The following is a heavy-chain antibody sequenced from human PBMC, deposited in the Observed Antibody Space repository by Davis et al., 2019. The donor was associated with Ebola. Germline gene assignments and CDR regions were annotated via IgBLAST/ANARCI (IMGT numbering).Heavy chain of an antibody. D-gene: IGHD3-3*01. CDR2: LYPHSGNK. J-gene: IGHJ6*02. V-gene: IGHV1-8*01. Sequence: SLSLSPMASLFTFTISDIYWVRPATRQGLEWLGSLYPHSGNKSYAQKFQGRVTMTRNTSISTAYMELSSLRSEDTAVYYCARGPTIYDFWGTAYYGMDVWGQGTTVTVSS. CDR1: LFTFTISD. CDR3: ARGPTIYDFWGTAYYGMDV.